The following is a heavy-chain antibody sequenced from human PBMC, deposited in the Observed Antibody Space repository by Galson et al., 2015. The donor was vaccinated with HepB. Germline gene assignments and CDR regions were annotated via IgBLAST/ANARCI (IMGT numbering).Heavy chain of an antibody. CDR3: ARGSQGQARNWNVEGMDV. CDR1: GGTFSSYA. J-gene: IGHJ6*02. D-gene: IGHD1-1*01. CDR2: IIPIFGTA. V-gene: IGHV1-69*13. Sequence: SVKVSCKASGGTFSSYAISWVRQAPGQGLEWMGGIIPIFGTANYAQKFQGRVTITADESTSTAYMELSSLRSEDTAVYYCARGSQGQARNWNVEGMDVWGQGTTVTVSS.